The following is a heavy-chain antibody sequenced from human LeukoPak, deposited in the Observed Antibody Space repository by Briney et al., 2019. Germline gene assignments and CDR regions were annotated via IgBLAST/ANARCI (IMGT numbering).Heavy chain of an antibody. V-gene: IGHV3-30-3*01. Sequence: PGGSLRLSCAASGFTFSSYAMHWVRQAPGKGLEWVAVISYDGSNKYYADSVKGRFTISRDNSKNTLYLQMNSLRAEDTAVYYCAREVAAAGTNWFDPWGQGTLVTVSS. J-gene: IGHJ5*02. CDR3: AREVAAAGTNWFDP. D-gene: IGHD6-13*01. CDR2: ISYDGSNK. CDR1: GFTFSSYA.